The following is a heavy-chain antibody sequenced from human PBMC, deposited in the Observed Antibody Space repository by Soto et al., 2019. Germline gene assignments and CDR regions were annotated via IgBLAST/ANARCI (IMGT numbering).Heavy chain of an antibody. CDR3: ARQRSYSHASDI. Sequence: GASLKTSSKASGYTFTSYCIASVREMPGKGLEWMGIMYPGDSDTRYRPSFQGQVNISADKSISTAYLQWSSLRASDTAIYYCARQRSYSHASDIWGQGTMVTVSS. CDR2: MYPGDSDT. D-gene: IGHD3-10*01. V-gene: IGHV5-51*01. CDR1: GYTFTSYC. J-gene: IGHJ3*02.